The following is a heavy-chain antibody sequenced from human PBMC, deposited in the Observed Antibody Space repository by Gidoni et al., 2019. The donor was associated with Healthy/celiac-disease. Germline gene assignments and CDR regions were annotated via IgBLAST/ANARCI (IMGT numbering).Heavy chain of an antibody. J-gene: IGHJ4*02. CDR3: ARGAYCGGDCYSKLDY. V-gene: IGHV1-69*01. D-gene: IGHD2-21*02. CDR2: IIPIFGTA. CDR1: GGTFSSYA. Sequence: QVQLVQSGAEVKKPGSSVKVSCKPSGGTFSSYAISWVRQAPGQGLEWMGGIIPIFGTANYAQKFQGRVTITADESTSTAYMELSSLRSEDTAVYYCARGAYCGGDCYSKLDYWGQGTLVTVSS.